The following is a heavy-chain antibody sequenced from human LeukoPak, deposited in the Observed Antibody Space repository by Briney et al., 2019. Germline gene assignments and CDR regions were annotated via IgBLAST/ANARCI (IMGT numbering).Heavy chain of an antibody. CDR2: IHYSGST. J-gene: IGHJ6*03. D-gene: IGHD3-10*01. CDR1: GGSISSYY. CDR3: ARGPSITMVRGGQWYYYMDV. Sequence: SETLSLTCTVSGGSISSYYWSWIRQPPGKGLEWIGYIHYSGSTHYNPSLKSRVTISVDTSKNQVSLKPRSVTAADTAVYYCARGPSITMVRGGQWYYYMDVWGKGTTVTISS. V-gene: IGHV4-59*01.